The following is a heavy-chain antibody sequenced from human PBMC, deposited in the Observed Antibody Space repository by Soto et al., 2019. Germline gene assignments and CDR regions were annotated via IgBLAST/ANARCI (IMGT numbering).Heavy chain of an antibody. CDR1: GYSFTSYW. CDR3: ARRAAQYYYDSSGYRSAFDI. V-gene: IGHV5-51*01. J-gene: IGHJ3*02. Sequence: GESLKISCKGSGYSFTSYWISWVRQMPGKGLEWMGIIYPGESDTRYSPSFQGQVTVSADKSISTAYLQWSSLKASDTAMYYCARRAAQYYYDSSGYRSAFDIWGQGTMVTVSS. D-gene: IGHD3-22*01. CDR2: IYPGESDT.